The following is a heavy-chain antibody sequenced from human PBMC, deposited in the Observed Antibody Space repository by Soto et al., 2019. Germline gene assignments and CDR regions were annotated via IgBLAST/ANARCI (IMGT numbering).Heavy chain of an antibody. J-gene: IGHJ4*02. V-gene: IGHV6-1*01. D-gene: IGHD6-19*01. CDR2: TYYRSKWYN. CDR1: GDSVSSNSAA. CDR3: ARTPSYSSGWPHGPWFDC. Sequence: SQTLSLTCAISGDSVSSNSAAWNWIRQSPSRGLEWLGRTYYRSKWYNDYAVSVKSRIAINPDTSKNQFSLQLNSVTPEDTAVYYCARTPSYSSGWPHGPWFDCWGQGTLVTVSS.